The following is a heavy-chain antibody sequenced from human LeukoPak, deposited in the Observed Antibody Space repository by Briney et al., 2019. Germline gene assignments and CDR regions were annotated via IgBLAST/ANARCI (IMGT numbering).Heavy chain of an antibody. CDR1: GFTSNNYA. Sequence: GGSLRLSCAASGFTSNNYAMSWVRQAPGKGLEWVSAISGSGGSTYYADSVKGRFSISRDNSKTTLYLQKNSLRAEDTAVYYCAKGACGGDCWYYFDYWGQGTLVTVSS. J-gene: IGHJ4*02. CDR2: ISGSGGST. CDR3: AKGACGGDCWYYFDY. V-gene: IGHV3-23*01. D-gene: IGHD2-21*02.